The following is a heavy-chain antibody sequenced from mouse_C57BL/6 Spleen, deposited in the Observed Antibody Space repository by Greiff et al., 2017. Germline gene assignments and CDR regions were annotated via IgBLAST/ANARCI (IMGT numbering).Heavy chain of an antibody. CDR2: IYPGGGYT. V-gene: IGHV1-63*01. J-gene: IGHJ2*01. D-gene: IGHD2-1*01. Sequence: VQLVESGAELVRPGTSVKMSCKASGYTFTNYWIGWAKQRPGHGLEWIGDIYPGGGYTNYNEKFKGKATLTADKSSSTAYMQLSSLTSEDSAIYYCARSVYYGNYVPFDYWGQGTTLTVSS. CDR3: ARSVYYGNYVPFDY. CDR1: GYTFTNYW.